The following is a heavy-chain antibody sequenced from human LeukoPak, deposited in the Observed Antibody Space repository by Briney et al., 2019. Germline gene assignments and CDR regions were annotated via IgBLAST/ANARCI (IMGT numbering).Heavy chain of an antibody. V-gene: IGHV4-59*12. CDR3: ARGAPGPFNWFDP. CDR1: GGSISSYY. D-gene: IGHD3-10*01. Sequence: SETLSLTCTVSGGSISSYYWSWIRQPPGKGLEWIGYIYYSGSTNYNPSLKSRVTISVDTSKNQFSLKLSSVTAADTAVYYCARGAPGPFNWFDPWGQGTLVTVSS. J-gene: IGHJ5*02. CDR2: IYYSGST.